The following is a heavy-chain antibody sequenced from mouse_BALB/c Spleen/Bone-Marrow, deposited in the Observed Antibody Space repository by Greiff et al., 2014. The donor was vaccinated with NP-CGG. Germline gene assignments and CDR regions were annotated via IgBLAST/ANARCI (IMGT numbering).Heavy chain of an antibody. CDR1: GYSFTDYT. CDR2: INPYNGGS. D-gene: IGHD2-2*01. Sequence: VQLQQSGPELVKPGASMKISCKASGYSFTDYTMNWVRQSHGKNLEWIGLINPYNGGSTYNQKFKGTATLTVDRSSSTAYMELLSLTSDDSAVYYCARDGYGRYLDVWGAGTTVTVSS. J-gene: IGHJ1*01. V-gene: IGHV1-18*01. CDR3: ARDGYGRYLDV.